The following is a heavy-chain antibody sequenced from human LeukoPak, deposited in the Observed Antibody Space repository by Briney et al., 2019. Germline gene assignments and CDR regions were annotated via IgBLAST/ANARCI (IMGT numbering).Heavy chain of an antibody. V-gene: IGHV4-34*01. CDR3: ARGYCSSTSCPGGGWFDP. J-gene: IGHJ5*02. CDR1: GGSFSGHY. D-gene: IGHD2-2*01. Sequence: IPSETLSLTCAVYGGSFSGHYWSWIRQPPGKGLGWIGEINHSGSTNYNPSLKSRVTISVDTSKNQFSLKLSSVTAADTAVYYCARGYCSSTSCPGGGWFDPWGQGTLVTVSS. CDR2: INHSGST.